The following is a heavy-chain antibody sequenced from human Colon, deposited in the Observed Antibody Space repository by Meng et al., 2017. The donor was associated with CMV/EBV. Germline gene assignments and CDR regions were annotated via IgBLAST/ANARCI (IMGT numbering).Heavy chain of an antibody. Sequence: ASVTVSCKASGYTFTGHYMHWVRQAPGQGLEWMGWINPNSGGTNYAQKFQGRVTMTRDTSISTAYMELRRLRSDDTAVYYCARLEGGPYCSSTSCYRPSNYYYGMDVWGQGTTVTVSS. D-gene: IGHD2-2*01. V-gene: IGHV1-2*02. J-gene: IGHJ6*02. CDR2: INPNSGGT. CDR3: ARLEGGPYCSSTSCYRPSNYYYGMDV. CDR1: GYTFTGHY.